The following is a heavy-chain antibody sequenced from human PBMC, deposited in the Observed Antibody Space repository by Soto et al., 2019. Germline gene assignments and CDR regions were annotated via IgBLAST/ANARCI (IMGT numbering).Heavy chain of an antibody. CDR1: GGSISSGGYY. V-gene: IGHV4-31*03. CDR2: ISYSGST. J-gene: IGHJ4*01. Sequence: QVQLQESGPGLVKPSQTLSLTCTVSGGSISSGGYYWIWIRQHPGTGLEWIGYISYSGSTYSNPSLKSRFTISVDTSKTQFSLILNSVTAADTAVYYCARGVLHWGQGTLVTVSS. CDR3: ARGVLH.